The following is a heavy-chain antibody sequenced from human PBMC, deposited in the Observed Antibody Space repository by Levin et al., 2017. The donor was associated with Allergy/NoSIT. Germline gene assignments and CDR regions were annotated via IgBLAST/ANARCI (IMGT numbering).Heavy chain of an antibody. D-gene: IGHD3-22*01. V-gene: IGHV1-18*01. CDR3: ARFYDSSDYRGWFDP. CDR1: GYTFSNYG. J-gene: IGHJ5*02. CDR2: ITTYTGNT. Sequence: ASVKVSCKASGYTFSNYGLIWVRQAPGQGLEFMGWITTYTGNTKYAQKLQGRVTMTTDTSTSTAYMELRSLTSDDTAVYYCARFYDSSDYRGWFDPWGQGTLVTVSS.